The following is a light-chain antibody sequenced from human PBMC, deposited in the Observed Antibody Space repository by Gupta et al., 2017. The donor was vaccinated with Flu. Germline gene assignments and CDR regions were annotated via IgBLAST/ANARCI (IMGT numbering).Light chain of an antibody. CDR1: TSDIGSYNY. V-gene: IGLV2-14*01. Sequence: QSALPQPVSVSGSLGQSITISCTGATSDIGSYNYVSWYQQYPGKAPKLLISEVSNRPSGVSTRFSGSKSGNTASLTISGLQAEDEADYYCNSYSASSSPYVFGTGTKVTVL. CDR3: NSYSASSSPYV. J-gene: IGLJ1*01. CDR2: EVS.